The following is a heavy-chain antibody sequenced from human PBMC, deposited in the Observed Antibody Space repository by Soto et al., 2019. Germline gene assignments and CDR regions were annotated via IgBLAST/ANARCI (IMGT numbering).Heavy chain of an antibody. Sequence: GGSLRISCAASGFTFSDYYMSWIRQAPGKGLEWVSYISSSGSTIYYADSVKGRFTISRDNAKNSLYLQMNSLRAEDTAVYYCARADLATIDAFDIWGQGTMVTVSS. V-gene: IGHV3-11*01. CDR1: GFTFSDYY. CDR2: ISSSGSTI. J-gene: IGHJ3*02. D-gene: IGHD5-12*01. CDR3: ARADLATIDAFDI.